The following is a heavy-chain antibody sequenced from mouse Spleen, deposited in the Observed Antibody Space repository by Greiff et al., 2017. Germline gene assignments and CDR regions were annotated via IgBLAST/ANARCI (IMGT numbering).Heavy chain of an antibody. CDR3: ARDYGSSYWFAY. CDR1: GYTFTSYW. V-gene: IGHV1-61*01. Sequence: QVQLQQPGAELVRPGSSVKLSCKASGYTFTSYWMDWVKQSPGQGLEWIGNIYPSDSETHYNQKFKDKATLTVDKSSSTAYMQLSSLTSEDSAVYYCARDYGSSYWFAYWGQGTLVTVSA. CDR2: IYPSDSET. D-gene: IGHD1-1*01. J-gene: IGHJ3*01.